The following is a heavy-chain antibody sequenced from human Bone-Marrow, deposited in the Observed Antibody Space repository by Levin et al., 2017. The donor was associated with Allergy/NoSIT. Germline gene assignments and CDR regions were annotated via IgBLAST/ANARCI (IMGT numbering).Heavy chain of an antibody. CDR1: GGSISSYY. CDR2: IYNSGST. Sequence: SETLSLTCTVSGGSISSYYWSWIRQPPGKGLEWIGYIYNSGSTNYNPSLKSRVTISVDTSKNQFSLKLSSVTAADTAVYYCARGGSWFDAFDIWGQGTMVTVSS. CDR3: ARGGSWFDAFDI. J-gene: IGHJ3*02. V-gene: IGHV4-59*01. D-gene: IGHD6-13*01.